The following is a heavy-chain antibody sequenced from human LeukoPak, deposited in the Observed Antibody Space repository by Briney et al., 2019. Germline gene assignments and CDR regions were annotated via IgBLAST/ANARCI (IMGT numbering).Heavy chain of an antibody. J-gene: IGHJ3*01. CDR2: ISPSGDIT. D-gene: IGHD7-27*01. CDR1: GFTFSSYV. Sequence: PGGSLRLSCAASGFTFSSYVMHWVRQAPGKGLEWVSGISPSGDITYYADSVMGRFSISRDNPKSTVSLQMSSLRAEDTALYYCVRDLHWGGFDVWGQGTMVTVSS. V-gene: IGHV3-23*01. CDR3: VRDLHWGGFDV.